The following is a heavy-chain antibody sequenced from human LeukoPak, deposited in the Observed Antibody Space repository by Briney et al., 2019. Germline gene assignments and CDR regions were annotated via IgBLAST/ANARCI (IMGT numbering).Heavy chain of an antibody. Sequence: ASVKVSCKASGYTFTGYYMHWVRQAPGQGLEWMGRINPNSGGTNYAQKFQGRVTMTRDTSISTAFMELSRLRSDDTAVYYCARGGYDFVYYYYGMDVWGQGTTVTVSS. CDR1: GYTFTGYY. CDR3: ARGGYDFVYYYYGMDV. CDR2: INPNSGGT. J-gene: IGHJ6*02. V-gene: IGHV1-2*06. D-gene: IGHD3-3*01.